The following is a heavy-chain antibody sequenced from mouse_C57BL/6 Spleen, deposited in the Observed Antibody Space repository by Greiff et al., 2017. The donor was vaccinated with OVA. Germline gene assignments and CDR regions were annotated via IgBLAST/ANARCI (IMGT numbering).Heavy chain of an antibody. CDR2: ISYDGSN. CDR3: ARRGVSSGYNYFDY. V-gene: IGHV3-6*01. Sequence: EVKLVESGPGLVKPSQSLSLTCSVTGYSITSGYYWNWIRQFPGNKLEWMGYISYDGSNNYNPSLKNRISITRDTSKNQFFLKLNSVTTEDTATYYCARRGVSSGYNYFDYWGQGTTLTVSS. CDR1: GYSITSGYY. D-gene: IGHD3-2*02. J-gene: IGHJ2*01.